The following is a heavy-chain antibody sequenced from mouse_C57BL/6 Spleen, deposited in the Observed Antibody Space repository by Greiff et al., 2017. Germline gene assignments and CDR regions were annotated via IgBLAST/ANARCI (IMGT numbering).Heavy chain of an antibody. CDR1: ISLSTSGMGL. CDR2: WNNDNY. V-gene: IGHV8-2*01. J-gene: IGHJ3*01. Sequence: QVTLKVSGPGILQPSQTLSLACTFSGISLSTSGMGLCLLRKPSGKALEWLASLWNNDNYSNPSLKSRLTISKETSNYTIYLKLTSVDTADSATYYGAWRENGYYGAWVAYCGQGTLVTVSA. D-gene: IGHD2-3*01. CDR3: WRENGYYGAWVAY.